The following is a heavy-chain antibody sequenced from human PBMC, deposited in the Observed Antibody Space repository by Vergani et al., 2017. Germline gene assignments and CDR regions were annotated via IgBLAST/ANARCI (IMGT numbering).Heavy chain of an antibody. D-gene: IGHD1-26*01. Sequence: EVQLVESGGGLVKPGGSLRLSCAASGFTFSSYSMNWVRQAPGKGLEWVSSISSSSSYIYYADSVKGRFTISRDNAKNSLYLQMNSLRAEDTAVYYCARDLGATWVFFDYWGQGTLVTVSS. CDR1: GFTFSSYS. CDR3: ARDLGATWVFFDY. CDR2: ISSSSSYI. J-gene: IGHJ4*02. V-gene: IGHV3-21*01.